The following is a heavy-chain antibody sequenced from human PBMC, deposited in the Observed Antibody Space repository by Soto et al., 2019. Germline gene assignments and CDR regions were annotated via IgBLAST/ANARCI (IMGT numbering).Heavy chain of an antibody. CDR1: GGSISSYY. Sequence: PSETLSLTCTVSGGSISSYYWSWIRQPPGKGLEWIGYIYYSGSTNYNPSLKSRVTISVDTSKNQFSLKLSSVTAADTAVYYCARIFTYYDILTGPFDYWGQGTLVTVSS. CDR2: IYYSGST. V-gene: IGHV4-59*01. CDR3: ARIFTYYDILTGPFDY. J-gene: IGHJ4*02. D-gene: IGHD3-9*01.